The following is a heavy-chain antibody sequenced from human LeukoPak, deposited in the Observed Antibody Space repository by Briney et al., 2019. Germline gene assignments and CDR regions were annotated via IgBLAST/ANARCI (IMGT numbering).Heavy chain of an antibody. CDR1: GGSISSYY. Sequence: SETLSLTCTVSGGSISSYYWSWTRQPPGKGLEWIGYIYYSGSTNYNPSLKSRVTISINTSKNQFSLKLSSATAADTAVYYCARERSYKPYDGFDPWGQGTLVTVSS. CDR3: ARERSYKPYDGFDP. CDR2: IYYSGST. D-gene: IGHD1-26*01. J-gene: IGHJ5*02. V-gene: IGHV4-59*01.